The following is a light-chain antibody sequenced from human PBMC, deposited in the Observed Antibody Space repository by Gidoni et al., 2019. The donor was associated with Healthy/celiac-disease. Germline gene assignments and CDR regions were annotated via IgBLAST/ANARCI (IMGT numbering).Light chain of an antibody. V-gene: IGKV1-39*01. CDR1: QSISSY. J-gene: IGKJ2*01. CDR3: QQSYSTPMYT. Sequence: DIQMTRSPSSLSASVGDRVTITCRASQSISSYLNWYQQKPGKAPKLLIYAASSLQSGVPSRFSGSGSGTDFTLTISSLQPEDFATYYCQQSYSTPMYTFGHGTKLEIK. CDR2: AAS.